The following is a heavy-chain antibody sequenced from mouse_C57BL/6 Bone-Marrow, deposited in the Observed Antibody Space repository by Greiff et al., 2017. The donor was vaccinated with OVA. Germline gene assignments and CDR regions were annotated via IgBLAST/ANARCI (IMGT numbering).Heavy chain of an antibody. Sequence: EVMLVESGGGLVQPGGSLSLSCAASGFTFTDYYMSWVRQPPGKALEWLGFIRNKANGYTTEYSASVKGRFTISRDNSQSILYLQMNALRAEDSATYYCARLYYGNYDYWGQGTTLTVSS. V-gene: IGHV7-3*01. CDR1: GFTFTDYY. CDR2: IRNKANGYTT. CDR3: ARLYYGNYDY. J-gene: IGHJ2*01. D-gene: IGHD2-1*01.